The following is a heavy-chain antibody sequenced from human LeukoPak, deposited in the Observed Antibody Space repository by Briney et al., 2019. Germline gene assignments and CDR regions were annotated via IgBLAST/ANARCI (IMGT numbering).Heavy chain of an antibody. J-gene: IGHJ6*03. CDR2: INPNSGDT. CDR1: GYTFIGYY. Sequence: ASVKVSCKASGYTFIGYYMHWVRQAPGQGLEWMGWINPNSGDTNYAQKLQGRVTMTTDTSTSTAYMELRSLRSDDTAVYYCARIGSHPLNYYYYYMDVWGKGTTVTVSS. V-gene: IGHV1-2*02. D-gene: IGHD6-19*01. CDR3: ARIGSHPLNYYYYYMDV.